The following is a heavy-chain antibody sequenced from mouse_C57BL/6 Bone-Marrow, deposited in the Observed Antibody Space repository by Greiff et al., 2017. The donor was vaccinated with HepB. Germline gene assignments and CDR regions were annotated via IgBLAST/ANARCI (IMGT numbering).Heavy chain of an antibody. D-gene: IGHD2-2*01. Sequence: QVQLQQPGAELVKPGASVKLSCKASGYTFTSYWMHWVKQRPGQGLEWIGMIHPNSGSTNYNEKFKSKATLTVDKSSSTAYMQLSSLTSEDSAVYYCTSRGIYAYALYYWGQGTTLPVTS. CDR1: GYTFTSYW. CDR2: IHPNSGST. V-gene: IGHV1-64*01. CDR3: TSRGIYAYALYY. J-gene: IGHJ2*01.